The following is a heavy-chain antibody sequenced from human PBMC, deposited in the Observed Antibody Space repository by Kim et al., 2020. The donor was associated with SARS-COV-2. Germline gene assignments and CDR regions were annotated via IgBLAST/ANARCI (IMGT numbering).Heavy chain of an antibody. CDR3: AREVPVVSLGRVTTVTDTDY. CDR1: GGSISSGSYY. CDR2: IYTSGST. J-gene: IGHJ4*02. Sequence: SETLSLTCTVSGGSISSGSYYWSWIRQPAGKGLEWIGRIYTSGSTNYNPSLKSRVTISVDTSKNQFSLKLSSVTAADTAVYYCAREVPVVSLGRVTTVTDTDYWGQGTLVTVSS. V-gene: IGHV4-61*02. D-gene: IGHD4-17*01.